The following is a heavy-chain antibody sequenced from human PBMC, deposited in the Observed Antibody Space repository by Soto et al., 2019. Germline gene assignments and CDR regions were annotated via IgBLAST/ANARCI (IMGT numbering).Heavy chain of an antibody. V-gene: IGHV3-23*01. CDR3: AKEASVPSFGEFWFFDL. CDR1: GFTFPNYG. CDR2: VSGDGFTA. Sequence: EVQLLESGGGLVQPGGSLRLSCDGSGFTFPNYGMTWVRQAPGQGLEWVSSVSGDGFTAYYADSVKGRFTISRDNSKNTVYVQMNSLRAEDTAVYYCAKEASVPSFGEFWFFDLWGRGTPVTVPS. D-gene: IGHD3-10*01. J-gene: IGHJ2*01.